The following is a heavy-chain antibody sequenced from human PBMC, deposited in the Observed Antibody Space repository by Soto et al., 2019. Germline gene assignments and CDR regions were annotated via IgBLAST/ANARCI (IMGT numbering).Heavy chain of an antibody. CDR3: ARSQFCGGGSCYSTVYFQH. J-gene: IGHJ1*01. V-gene: IGHV4-34*01. CDR2: INHSGST. D-gene: IGHD2-15*01. CDR1: GGSFSGYY. Sequence: SETLSLTCAVYGGSFSGYYWSWIRQPPGKGLEWIGEINHSGSTNYNPSLKSRVTISVDTSKNQFSLKLNSVTAADTAVYYCARSQFCGGGSCYSTVYFQHWGQGTLVTVSS.